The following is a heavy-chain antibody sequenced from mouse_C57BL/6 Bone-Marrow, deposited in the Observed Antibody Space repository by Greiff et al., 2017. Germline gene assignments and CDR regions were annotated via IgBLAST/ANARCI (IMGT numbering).Heavy chain of an antibody. V-gene: IGHV2-2*01. CDR2: IWSGGST. CDR1: GFSLTSYG. Sequence: QVQLQQSGPGLVQPSQSLSITCTVSGFSLTSYGVHWVRQSPGKGLEWLGVIWSGGSTDYNAAFISRLSISKDNSKSQVFFKMNSLQADDTAIYYCARNGDSSGYPFAYWGQGTLVTVSA. CDR3: ARNGDSSGYPFAY. J-gene: IGHJ3*01. D-gene: IGHD3-2*02.